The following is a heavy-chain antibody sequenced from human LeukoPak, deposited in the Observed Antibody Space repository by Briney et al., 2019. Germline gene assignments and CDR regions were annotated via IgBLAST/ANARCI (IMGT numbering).Heavy chain of an antibody. D-gene: IGHD2-21*02. CDR2: IWYDGSNK. Sequence: PGRSLRLSCAASGFTFSSYGMHWVRQAPGKGLEWVAAIWYDGSNKYYADSVKGRFTISRDNSKNTLYLQMNSLRAEDTAVYYCAKGCLRGGDCYLFDYWGQGTLVTVSS. V-gene: IGHV3-33*06. CDR1: GFTFSSYG. J-gene: IGHJ4*02. CDR3: AKGCLRGGDCYLFDY.